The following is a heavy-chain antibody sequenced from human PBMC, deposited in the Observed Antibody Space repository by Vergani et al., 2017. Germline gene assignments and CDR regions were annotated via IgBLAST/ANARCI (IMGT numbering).Heavy chain of an antibody. CDR2: ISSSGSTL. Sequence: EVQLVESGGGLVQPGGSLRLSCAASGFTFRSYEMNWVRQAPGKGMEWVSYISSSGSTLYYADSVKGRFTISRDNAKNSLYQQMNSLRAEDRAVYYCARYSSSAYYYYYMDVWGKGTTVTVSS. J-gene: IGHJ6*03. CDR3: ARYSSSAYYYYYMDV. D-gene: IGHD6-6*01. CDR1: GFTFRSYE. V-gene: IGHV3-48*03.